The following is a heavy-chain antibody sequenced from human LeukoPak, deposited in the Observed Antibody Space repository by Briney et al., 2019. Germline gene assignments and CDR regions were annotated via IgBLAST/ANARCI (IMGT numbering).Heavy chain of an antibody. CDR2: ISSNGGST. J-gene: IGHJ4*02. Sequence: GGSLRLSCAASGFTFSSYAMHWVRQAPGKGLEYVSAISSNGGSTYYANSVKGRFTISRDNSKNTLYLQMGSLRAEDMAVYYCATCSGGSCYEGYFDYWGQGTLVTVSS. V-gene: IGHV3-64*01. D-gene: IGHD2-15*01. CDR1: GFTFSSYA. CDR3: ATCSGGSCYEGYFDY.